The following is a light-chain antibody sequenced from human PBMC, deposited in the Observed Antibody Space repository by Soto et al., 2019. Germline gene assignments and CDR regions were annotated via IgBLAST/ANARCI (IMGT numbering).Light chain of an antibody. J-gene: IGLJ2*01. Sequence: QSALTQPASVSGSPGQSITISCTGTNSDVGIYNAVSWYQQHPDKAPKLIIYEATKRPSGVSDRFSGSKSGNTASLTISGLQAEDEADYYCVAWDDSLNGHVVFGGGTKVTVL. CDR1: NSDVGIYNA. CDR2: EAT. CDR3: VAWDDSLNGHVV. V-gene: IGLV2-23*01.